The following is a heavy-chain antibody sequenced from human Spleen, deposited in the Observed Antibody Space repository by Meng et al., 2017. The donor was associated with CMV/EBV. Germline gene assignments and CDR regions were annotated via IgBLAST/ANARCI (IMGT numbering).Heavy chain of an antibody. CDR3: ARDGQSPGLRIVVVPAGSYGMDV. D-gene: IGHD2-2*01. V-gene: IGHV3-21*01. CDR2: ISSSSSYI. J-gene: IGHJ6*02. CDR1: GFTSSSYS. Sequence: GGSLRLSCAASGFTSSSYSMNWVRQAPGKGLEWVSSISSSSSYIYYADSVKGRFTISRDNAKNSLYLQMNSLRAEDTAVYYCARDGQSPGLRIVVVPAGSYGMDVWGQGTTVTVSS.